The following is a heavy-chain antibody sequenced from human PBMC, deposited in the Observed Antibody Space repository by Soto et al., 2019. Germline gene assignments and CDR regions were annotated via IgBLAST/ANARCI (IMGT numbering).Heavy chain of an antibody. Sequence: GGSLRLSCSASGFTFSNYAMHWVRQAPGKGLEYVSRISSDGRSTYYADSVKGRFTISRDNSRETLYLQMSSLRTEDTAVYYCVKGAPITVTTYYSYGMDVWGQGTTVTVSS. D-gene: IGHD4-17*01. J-gene: IGHJ6*02. CDR1: GFTFSNYA. CDR2: ISSDGRST. V-gene: IGHV3-64D*06. CDR3: VKGAPITVTTYYSYGMDV.